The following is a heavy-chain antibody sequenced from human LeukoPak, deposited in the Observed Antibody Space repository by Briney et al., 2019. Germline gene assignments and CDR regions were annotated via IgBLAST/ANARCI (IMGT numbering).Heavy chain of an antibody. J-gene: IGHJ4*02. CDR1: GGSISSHY. CDR2: IHTGGIT. CDR3: ARDLGSNYVYFDY. Sequence: PSETLSLTCTVSGGSISSHYWSWLRQPARKGLEYIGRIHTGGITNYNPSLKSRVTMSGDTSKNQFYLNLRSVTAADTAVYYCARDLGSNYVYFDYWGQGSLVTVSS. V-gene: IGHV4-4*07. D-gene: IGHD1-26*01.